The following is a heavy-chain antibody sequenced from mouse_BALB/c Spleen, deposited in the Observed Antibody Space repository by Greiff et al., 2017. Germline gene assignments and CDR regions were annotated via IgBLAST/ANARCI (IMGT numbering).Heavy chain of an antibody. J-gene: IGHJ2*01. D-gene: IGHD2-2*01. CDR3: ARNYYGYESDY. Sequence: QVQLKESGAELVRPGTSVKVSCKASGYAFTNYLIEWVKQRPGQGLEWIGVINPGSGGTNYNEKFKGKATLTADKSSSTAYMQLSSLTSDDSAVYFCARNYYGYESDYWGQGTTLTVSS. CDR1: GYAFTNYL. CDR2: INPGSGGT. V-gene: IGHV1-54*01.